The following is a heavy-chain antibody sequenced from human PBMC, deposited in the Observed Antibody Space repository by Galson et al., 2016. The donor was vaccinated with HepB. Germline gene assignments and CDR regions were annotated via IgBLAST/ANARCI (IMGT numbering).Heavy chain of an antibody. Sequence: SVKVSCKVSGGTFSSHAISWVRQAPGQGLEWMGGIIPIFSVANYAQKFQGRVTITADKSTNTAYMELSSLRCEDTAVYYCAREGYYDSSGYNYYYYGMDVWGQGTTVTVSS. CDR2: IIPIFSVA. V-gene: IGHV1-69*10. CDR1: GGTFSSHA. J-gene: IGHJ6*02. D-gene: IGHD3-22*01. CDR3: AREGYYDSSGYNYYYYGMDV.